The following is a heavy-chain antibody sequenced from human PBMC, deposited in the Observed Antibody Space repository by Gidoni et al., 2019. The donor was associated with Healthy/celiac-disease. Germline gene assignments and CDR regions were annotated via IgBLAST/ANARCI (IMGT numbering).Heavy chain of an antibody. J-gene: IGHJ4*02. Sequence: QVQLVESGGGVVQPGRSLRLSCAASGFTFSSYAMHWVRQAPGKGLEWVAVISYDGSNKYYADSVKGRFTISRDNSKNTLYLQMNSLRAEDTAVYYCARGDWAYSSSSGYWGQGTLVTVSS. D-gene: IGHD6-6*01. CDR2: ISYDGSNK. V-gene: IGHV3-30-3*01. CDR1: GFTFSSYA. CDR3: ARGDWAYSSSSGY.